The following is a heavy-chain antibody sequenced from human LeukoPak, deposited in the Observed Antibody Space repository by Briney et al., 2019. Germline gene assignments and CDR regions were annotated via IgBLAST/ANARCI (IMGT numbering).Heavy chain of an antibody. CDR3: ARRDNSFDS. J-gene: IGHJ4*02. V-gene: IGHV4-39*02. D-gene: IGHD5-24*01. Sequence: SETLSLTCSVSGGSISSHNHHWDWIRQPPGNGPEWIGSIHHSGATYSNPSLRSRLTLSVDMSKNHFSLNLSSVTAADTAVYYCARRDNSFDSWGPGTLVTVSS. CDR2: IHHSGAT. CDR1: GGSISSHNHH.